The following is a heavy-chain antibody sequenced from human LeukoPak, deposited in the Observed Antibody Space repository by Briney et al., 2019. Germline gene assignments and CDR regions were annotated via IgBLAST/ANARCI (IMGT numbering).Heavy chain of an antibody. J-gene: IGHJ6*03. CDR3: AKRGMATDYYYYYMDV. D-gene: IGHD5-12*01. CDR1: GFTFSSYG. Sequence: GGSLRLSCAASGFTFSSYGMHWVRQAPGKGLEWVAVISYDGSNKYYADSVKGRFTISRDNSKNTLYLQMNSLRAEDTAVYYCAKRGMATDYYYYYMDVWGKGTTVTVSS. CDR2: ISYDGSNK. V-gene: IGHV3-30*18.